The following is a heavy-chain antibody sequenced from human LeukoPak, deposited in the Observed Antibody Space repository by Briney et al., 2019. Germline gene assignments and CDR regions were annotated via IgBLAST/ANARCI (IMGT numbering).Heavy chain of an antibody. Sequence: GRSLRLSCAASGFTFSTYAMHCVRQAPGKGLEWVAFIWPDGSKKDYADSVKGRFAISRENSKNTVYLQMNDLRPEDTALYFCAKISSSAESNFDYWGQGTLLTVSS. D-gene: IGHD6-25*01. CDR2: IWPDGSKK. CDR1: GFTFSTYA. CDR3: AKISSSAESNFDY. J-gene: IGHJ4*02. V-gene: IGHV3-33*06.